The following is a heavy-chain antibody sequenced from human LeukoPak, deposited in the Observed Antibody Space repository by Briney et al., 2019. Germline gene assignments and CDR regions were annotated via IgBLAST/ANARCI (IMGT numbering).Heavy chain of an antibody. J-gene: IGHJ3*02. Sequence: PGGSLRLSCSASGFTFSRYAMHWVRQAPGKGLEYVSAISSNGGSTYYADSVKGRFTISRDNSKNTLYLQMSSLRAEDTAVYYCVESRTGTDWPFDIWGQGTMVIVSS. V-gene: IGHV3-64D*06. D-gene: IGHD1-1*01. CDR2: ISSNGGST. CDR3: VESRTGTDWPFDI. CDR1: GFTFSRYA.